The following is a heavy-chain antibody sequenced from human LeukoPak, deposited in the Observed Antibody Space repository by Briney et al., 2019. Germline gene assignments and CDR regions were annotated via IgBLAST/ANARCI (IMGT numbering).Heavy chain of an antibody. CDR2: IYSGGGT. D-gene: IGHD3-16*01. Sequence: GGSLRLSCAVSGFTVSSNYRSWVRQAPGKGLEWVSVIYSGGGTYYADSVKGRFTISRDNSKNTVYLQMNSLRVEDTAVYYCARSRGTFLPHDYWGQGTLVTVSS. CDR3: ARSRGTFLPHDY. J-gene: IGHJ4*02. V-gene: IGHV3-66*01. CDR1: GFTVSSNY.